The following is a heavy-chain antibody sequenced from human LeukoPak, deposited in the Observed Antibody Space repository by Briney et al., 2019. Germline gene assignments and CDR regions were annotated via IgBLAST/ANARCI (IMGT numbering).Heavy chain of an antibody. D-gene: IGHD3-10*01. Sequence: GGSLRLSCAASGFTFSSYAMSWVRQAPGKGLEWVSAISGSGGSTYYADSVKGRFTISRDNSKNTLYLQMYSLRAEDTAVYYCAKSRITMVRGAHFDYWGQGTLVTVSS. V-gene: IGHV3-23*01. CDR1: GFTFSSYA. J-gene: IGHJ4*02. CDR3: AKSRITMVRGAHFDY. CDR2: ISGSGGST.